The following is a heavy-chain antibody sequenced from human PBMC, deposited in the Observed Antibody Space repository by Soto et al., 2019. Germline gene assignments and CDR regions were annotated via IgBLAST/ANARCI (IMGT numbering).Heavy chain of an antibody. Sequence: EVQLVESGGGLVKPGGSLRLSWAASGFTVISNYMNWVRRAPGKGLGWVSVIYSGGSTYYADSVKGSFTSTKDNSPHPRSLQMKGLGDEAAAVYHCASSWAVAGSYDYWGQGTLVTVSS. V-gene: IGHV3-66*01. CDR1: GFTVISNY. CDR2: IYSGGST. D-gene: IGHD6-19*01. CDR3: ASSWAVAGSYDY. J-gene: IGHJ4*02.